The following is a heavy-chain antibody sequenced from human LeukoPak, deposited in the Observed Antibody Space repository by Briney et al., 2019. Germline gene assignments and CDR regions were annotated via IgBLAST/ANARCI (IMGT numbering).Heavy chain of an antibody. CDR3: ARDLPPHNTVTTLS. Sequence: SETLSLTCTVSGGSISSSSYYWGWIRQPPGKGLEWIGSIYYSGSTYYNPSLKSRVTISVDTSKNQFSLKLSSVTAADTAVYYCARDLPPHNTVTTLSWGQGTLVTVSS. D-gene: IGHD4-17*01. CDR1: GGSISSSSYY. V-gene: IGHV4-39*07. J-gene: IGHJ4*02. CDR2: IYYSGST.